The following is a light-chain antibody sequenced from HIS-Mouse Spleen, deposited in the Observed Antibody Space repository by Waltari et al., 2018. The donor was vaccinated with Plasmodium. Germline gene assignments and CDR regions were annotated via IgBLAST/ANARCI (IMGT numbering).Light chain of an antibody. CDR1: QDISNY. CDR3: QQYDNLPPLFT. J-gene: IGKJ3*01. Sequence: DIQMTQSPSSLSASVGDRVTITCQASQDISNYLNWYQQKPGKAPKLLIYDASNLETGGPSRFIGSGSGTDFTFTISSLQPEDIATYYCQQYDNLPPLFTFGPGTKVDIK. CDR2: DAS. V-gene: IGKV1-33*01.